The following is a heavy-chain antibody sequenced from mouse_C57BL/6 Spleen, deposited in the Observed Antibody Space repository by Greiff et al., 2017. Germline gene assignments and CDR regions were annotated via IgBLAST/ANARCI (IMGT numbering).Heavy chain of an antibody. CDR2: IYPRSGNT. D-gene: IGHD3-2*02. V-gene: IGHV1-81*01. CDR3: ASTAQAFLGYAMDY. CDR1: GYTFTSYG. Sequence: VQLQQSGAELARPGASVKLSCKASGYTFTSYGISWVKQRTGQGLEWIGEIYPRSGNTYYNEKFKGKATLTADKSSSTAYMELRSLTSEDSAVYFCASTAQAFLGYAMDYWGQGTSVTVSS. J-gene: IGHJ4*01.